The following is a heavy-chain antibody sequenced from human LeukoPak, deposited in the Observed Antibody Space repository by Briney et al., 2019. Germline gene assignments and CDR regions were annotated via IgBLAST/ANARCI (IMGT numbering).Heavy chain of an antibody. CDR2: IDSDGIST. J-gene: IGHJ5*02. CDR3: ARAITGDTVSTFDP. CDR1: RFTFSSYW. V-gene: IGHV3-74*01. Sequence: QPGGSLRLSCAASRFTFSSYWMHWVRQAPGKGLVWVSRIDSDGISTSYADSVKGRFTISRDNAKNTLYLQMNSLRAEDTAVYFCARAITGDTVSTFDPWGQGTLVTVSS. D-gene: IGHD2-2*01.